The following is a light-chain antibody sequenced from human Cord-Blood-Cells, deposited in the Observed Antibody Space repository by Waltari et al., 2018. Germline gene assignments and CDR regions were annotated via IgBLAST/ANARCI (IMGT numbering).Light chain of an antibody. Sequence: QSALTQPASVSGSPGQSITISCTGTSSDVGSYNLVSWYQQHPGKAPKLIIYEGSKRLSGVSNRFSGSKSGNTASLTISGLQAEDEADYYCCSYAGSSTFVFGGGTKLTVL. J-gene: IGLJ3*02. CDR1: SSDVGSYNL. V-gene: IGLV2-23*03. CDR2: EGS. CDR3: CSYAGSSTFV.